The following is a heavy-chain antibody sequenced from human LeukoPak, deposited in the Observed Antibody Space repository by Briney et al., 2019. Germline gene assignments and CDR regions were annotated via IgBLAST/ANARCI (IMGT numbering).Heavy chain of an antibody. J-gene: IGHJ6*02. V-gene: IGHV1-18*01. CDR1: GYTFTSYG. Sequence: ASVKVSCKASGYTFTSYGISWVRQAPGQGLEWMGWISAYNGNTNYAQKLQGRVTMTIDTSTSTAYMELRSLRSDDTAVYYCARDTRYCSGGSCYSYYGMDVWGQGTTVTVSS. D-gene: IGHD2-15*01. CDR3: ARDTRYCSGGSCYSYYGMDV. CDR2: ISAYNGNT.